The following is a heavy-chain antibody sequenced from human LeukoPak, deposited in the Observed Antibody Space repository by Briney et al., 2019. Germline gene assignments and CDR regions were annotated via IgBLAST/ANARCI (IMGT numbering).Heavy chain of an antibody. Sequence: GESLKISCKGSGYSFTSYWIGWVRQMPGKGLEWMGIIYPGDSDTRYTPSFQCQVTISAAKSISTAYLQWSSLKASVTAMYYCARATPYYDILTGYYPGWFDPWGQGTLVTVSS. D-gene: IGHD3-9*01. CDR1: GYSFTSYW. V-gene: IGHV5-51*01. J-gene: IGHJ5*02. CDR2: IYPGDSDT. CDR3: ARATPYYDILTGYYPGWFDP.